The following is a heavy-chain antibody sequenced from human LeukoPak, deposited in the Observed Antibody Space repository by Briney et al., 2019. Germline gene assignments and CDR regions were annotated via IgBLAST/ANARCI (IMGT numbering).Heavy chain of an antibody. CDR2: INPNSGGT. D-gene: IGHD1-14*01. CDR1: GYTFTGYY. CDR3: ARAGGGIFTVDY. J-gene: IGHJ4*02. Sequence: VASVKVSCKASGYTFTGYYMHWVRQAPGQGLEWMGWINPNSGGTNYAQKFQGRVTMTRDTSISTACMELSRLRSDDTAVYCCARAGGGIFTVDYWGQGTLVTVSS. V-gene: IGHV1-2*02.